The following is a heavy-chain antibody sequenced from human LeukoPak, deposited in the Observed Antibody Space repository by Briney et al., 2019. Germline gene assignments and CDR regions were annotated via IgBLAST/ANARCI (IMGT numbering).Heavy chain of an antibody. J-gene: IGHJ4*02. CDR2: IYHSGST. CDR1: GGSFSGYY. Sequence: PSETLSLTCAVYGGSFSGYYWGWIRQPPGKGLEWIGSIYHSGSTYYNPSLKSRVTISVDTSKNQFSLKLSSVTAADTAVYYCARFHRSSTSCYMDIDYWGQGTLVTVSS. CDR3: ARFHRSSTSCYMDIDY. D-gene: IGHD2-2*01. V-gene: IGHV4-38-2*01.